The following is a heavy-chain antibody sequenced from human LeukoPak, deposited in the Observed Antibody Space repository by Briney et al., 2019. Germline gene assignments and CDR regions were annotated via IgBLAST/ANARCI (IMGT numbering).Heavy chain of an antibody. CDR1: GCTFSSYA. V-gene: IGHV1-69*01. CDR3: ASVPAAFNWFDP. D-gene: IGHD2-2*01. Sequence: GASVKVSCKASGCTFSSYAISWVRQAPGQGLEWVGGIIPIFGTANYAQKFQGRVTITADESTSTAYMELSSLRSEDTAVYYCASVPAAFNWFDPWGQGTLVTVSS. J-gene: IGHJ5*02. CDR2: IIPIFGTA.